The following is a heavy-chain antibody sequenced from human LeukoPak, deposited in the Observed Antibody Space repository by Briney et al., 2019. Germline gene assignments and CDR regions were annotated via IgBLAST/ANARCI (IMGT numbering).Heavy chain of an antibody. CDR3: AKGYSYGYSWFDP. Sequence: PGGSLRRSCAASGFRVSSYAMTGVRQAPGKGLEWVSSISGSGGNTYHADSAKGRFTISRDNSKNTLYLQMNSLRAEDTAVYYCAKGYSYGYSWFDPWGQGTLVTVSS. CDR1: GFRVSSYA. V-gene: IGHV3-23*01. D-gene: IGHD5-18*01. J-gene: IGHJ5*02. CDR2: ISGSGGNT.